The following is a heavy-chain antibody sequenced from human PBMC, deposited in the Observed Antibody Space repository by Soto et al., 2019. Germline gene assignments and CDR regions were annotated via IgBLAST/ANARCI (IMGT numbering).Heavy chain of an antibody. CDR1: GFTFSTYT. Sequence: GGSLRLSCVFSGFTFSTYTMNWVRQAPGKGLEWVSSINGRSNYVYYADSVKGRFTISRDNAKNSLYLQMNRLRAEDTAIYYCAREDGVVGSSSAFVHRCLGTLVSVST. CDR3: AREDGVVGSSSAFVH. CDR2: INGRSNYV. D-gene: IGHD1-26*01. J-gene: IGHJ4*02. V-gene: IGHV3-21*01.